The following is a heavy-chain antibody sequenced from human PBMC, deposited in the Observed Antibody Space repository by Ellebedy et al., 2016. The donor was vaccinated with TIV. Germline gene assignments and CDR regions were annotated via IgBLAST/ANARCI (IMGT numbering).Heavy chain of an antibody. D-gene: IGHD5-12*01. CDR1: GYTFTGYY. J-gene: IGHJ4*02. CDR3: ARWIEGGSSLARYFFDF. V-gene: IGHV1-2*04. Sequence: AASVQVSCKTSGYTFTGYYLHWVRQAPGQGLEWMGWINPNTGGTNYAQNFQGWVTMTRDTSISTAYLDLSRLTSDDTAVYYCARWIEGGSSLARYFFDFWGQGTLVTVSS. CDR2: INPNTGGT.